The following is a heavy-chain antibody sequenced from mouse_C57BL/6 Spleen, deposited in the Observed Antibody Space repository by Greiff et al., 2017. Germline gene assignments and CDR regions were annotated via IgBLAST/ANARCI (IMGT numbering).Heavy chain of an antibody. D-gene: IGHD1-2*01. CDR3: ARDRGGRPFAY. J-gene: IGHJ3*01. CDR2: ISYDGSN. V-gene: IGHV3-6*01. CDR1: GYSITSGYY. Sequence: EVQLQQSGPGLVKPSQSLSLTCSVTGYSITSGYYWNWIRQFPGNKLEWMGYISYDGSNNYNPSLKNRISITRDTSKNQFFLKLNSVTTEDTATYYCARDRGGRPFAYWGQGTLVTVSA.